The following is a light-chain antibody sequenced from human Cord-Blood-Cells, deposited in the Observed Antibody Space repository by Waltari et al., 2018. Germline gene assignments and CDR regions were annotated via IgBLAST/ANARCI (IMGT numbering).Light chain of an antibody. V-gene: IGLV2-23*01. CDR3: CSYAGSNYV. CDR1: SSDVGSYNL. CDR2: EGS. Sequence: QSALTQPASVSGSPGQSITISCTGTSSDVGSYNLVSWYQQHPGKPPKLMVYEGSKRPSGVSNRFSGAKSGNTASLTISGLQDEVEADYYCCSYAGSNYVFGTGTKVPVL. J-gene: IGLJ1*01.